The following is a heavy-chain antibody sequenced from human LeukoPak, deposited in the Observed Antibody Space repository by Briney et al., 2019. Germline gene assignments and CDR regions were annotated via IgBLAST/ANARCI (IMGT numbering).Heavy chain of an antibody. CDR3: ARPRGAAAGTFGFDP. D-gene: IGHD6-13*01. J-gene: IGHJ5*02. CDR1: GFIFKNYV. Sequence: GGSRRPSCAGSGFIFKNYVMTWVRQAPGKGLDWVSSLSATGDITYYADSVKGRFTISRDNSKNTLYLQMNSLRAEDTAVYYCARPRGAAAGTFGFDPWGQGTLVTVSS. V-gene: IGHV3-23*01. CDR2: LSATGDIT.